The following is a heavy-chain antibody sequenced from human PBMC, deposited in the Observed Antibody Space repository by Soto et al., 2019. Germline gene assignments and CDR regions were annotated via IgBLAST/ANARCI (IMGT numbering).Heavy chain of an antibody. V-gene: IGHV2-5*01. CDR1: GFSLSTSGVG. J-gene: IGHJ3*02. CDR3: AHWRIDFGDYVGAFDI. D-gene: IGHD4-17*01. Sequence: QITLKESGPTLVKTTQTLTLTCTFSGFSLSTSGVGVGWIRQPPGKALEWLALIYWNDNKRYSPSLKSRLTITKDTSKNQVVLTMTNMDPVDTATYYCAHWRIDFGDYVGAFDIWGQGTVVTVSS. CDR2: IYWNDNK.